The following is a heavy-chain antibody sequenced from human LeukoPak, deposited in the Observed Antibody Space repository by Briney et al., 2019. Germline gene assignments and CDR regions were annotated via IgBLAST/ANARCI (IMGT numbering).Heavy chain of an antibody. V-gene: IGHV1-2*04. CDR3: ARAGHFATYYDFWSGYSAFDI. CDR1: GYTFTGYY. Sequence: ASVKVSCKASGYTFTGYYMHWVRQAPGQGLEWMGWINPNSGGTNYAQKFQGWVTMTRDTSISTAYMELCRLRSDDTAVYYCARAGHFATYYDFWSGYSAFDIWGQGTMVTVSS. CDR2: INPNSGGT. J-gene: IGHJ3*02. D-gene: IGHD3-3*01.